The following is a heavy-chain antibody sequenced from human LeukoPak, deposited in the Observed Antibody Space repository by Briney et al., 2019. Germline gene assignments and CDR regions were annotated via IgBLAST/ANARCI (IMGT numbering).Heavy chain of an antibody. Sequence: SETLSLTCTVSGGSISSFYWSWIRQPPGKGLEYIGYISYSGTTSYNPSLKSRVTISVDTSKNLFSLKLTSVTAADTAVYYCARDKGLPQAFDIWGQGTMVTVS. V-gene: IGHV4-59*01. D-gene: IGHD5/OR15-5a*01. CDR2: ISYSGTT. J-gene: IGHJ3*02. CDR1: GGSISSFY. CDR3: ARDKGLPQAFDI.